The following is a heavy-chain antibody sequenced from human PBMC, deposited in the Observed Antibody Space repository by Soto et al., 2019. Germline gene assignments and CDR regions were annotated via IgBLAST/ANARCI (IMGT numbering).Heavy chain of an antibody. CDR2: IIPIFGTA. CDR3: ARAHTITDAFDI. J-gene: IGHJ3*02. V-gene: IGHV1-69*06. D-gene: IGHD1-20*01. CDR1: GGTFSSYA. Sequence: GASVKVSCKASGGTFSSYAISWVRQAPGQGLEWMGGIIPIFGTANYAQKFQGRVTITVDKSTSTAYMELSSLRSEDTAVYYCARAHTITDAFDIWGQGTMVTVS.